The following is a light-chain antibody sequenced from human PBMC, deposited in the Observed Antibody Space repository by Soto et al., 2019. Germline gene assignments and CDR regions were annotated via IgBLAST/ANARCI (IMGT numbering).Light chain of an antibody. J-gene: IGKJ1*01. Sequence: EIVLTQSPGTLSLSPGERATLSCRASQSVSSSYLAWYQQKPGQAPRLLIYGASSRATGIPDRFSGSGSGTDFTLTISRLEPRDCAVYYCQQYGSSPQTFGQRNKVEIK. CDR1: QSVSSSY. CDR2: GAS. V-gene: IGKV3-20*01. CDR3: QQYGSSPQT.